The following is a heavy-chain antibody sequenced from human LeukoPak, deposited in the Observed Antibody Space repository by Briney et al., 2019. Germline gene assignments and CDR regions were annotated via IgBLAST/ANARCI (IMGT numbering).Heavy chain of an antibody. CDR3: ARDNSIFGVANHYYYYYGMDV. CDR1: GYTFTSYG. V-gene: IGHV1-18*01. Sequence: ASVNVSCKASGYTFTSYGISWVRQAPGQGLEWMGWISAYNGNTNYAQKLQGRVTMTTDTSTSTAYMELRSLRSDDTAVYYCARDNSIFGVANHYYYYYGMDVWGQGTTVTVSS. D-gene: IGHD3-3*01. J-gene: IGHJ6*02. CDR2: ISAYNGNT.